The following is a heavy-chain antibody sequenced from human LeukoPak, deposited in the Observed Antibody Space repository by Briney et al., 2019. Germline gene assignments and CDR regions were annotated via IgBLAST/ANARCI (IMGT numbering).Heavy chain of an antibody. V-gene: IGHV3-23*01. Sequence: PGGSLRLSCAASGFTFSGYAMSWVRQAPGKGLEWVSAISGSGGSTYYADSVKGRFTISRDNSKNTLYLQMNSLRAEDTAVYYCAKDWYYYGSGSYLGPVFDYWGQGTLVTVSS. D-gene: IGHD3-10*01. J-gene: IGHJ4*02. CDR3: AKDWYYYGSGSYLGPVFDY. CDR1: GFTFSGYA. CDR2: ISGSGGST.